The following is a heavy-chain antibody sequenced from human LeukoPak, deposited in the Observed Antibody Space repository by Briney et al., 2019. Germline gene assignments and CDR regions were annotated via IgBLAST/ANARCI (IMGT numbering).Heavy chain of an antibody. D-gene: IGHD2-15*01. CDR1: GFTFSSYS. Sequence: GGSLRLSCAASGFTFSSYSMNWVRQAPGKGLEWDSYISSSSSTIYYADSVKGRFTISRDNAKNSLYLQMNSLRAEDTAVYYCASLTLFDYWGQGTLVTVSS. CDR2: ISSSSSTI. V-gene: IGHV3-48*04. J-gene: IGHJ4*02. CDR3: ASLTLFDY.